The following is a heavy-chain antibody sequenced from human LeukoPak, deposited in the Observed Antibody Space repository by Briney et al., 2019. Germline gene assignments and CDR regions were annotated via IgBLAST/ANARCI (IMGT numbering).Heavy chain of an antibody. CDR2: IYHSGST. CDR1: GFTFSSYA. CDR3: ARALTTVTPIL. D-gene: IGHD4-17*01. Sequence: LRLSCAASGFTFSSYAMHWVRQAPGKGLEWIGSIYHSGSTYYNPSLKSRVTISADTSKNQFSLKLSSVTAADTAVYYCARALTTVTPILWGQGTMVTVSS. V-gene: IGHV4-38-2*01. J-gene: IGHJ3*01.